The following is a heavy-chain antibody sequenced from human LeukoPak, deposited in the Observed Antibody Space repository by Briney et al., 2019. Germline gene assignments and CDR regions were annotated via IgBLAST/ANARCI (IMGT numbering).Heavy chain of an antibody. CDR2: INHSGST. CDR1: GGSFSGYY. J-gene: IGHJ5*02. CDR3: ARGRVGWFDP. Sequence: SETLSLTCAVYGGSFSGYYWSWIRQPPGKGLEWIGEINHSGSTNYNPSLKSRVTISVDTSKNQFSLKLSSVTAADKAVYYCARGRVGWFDPWGQGTLVTVSS. V-gene: IGHV4-34*01.